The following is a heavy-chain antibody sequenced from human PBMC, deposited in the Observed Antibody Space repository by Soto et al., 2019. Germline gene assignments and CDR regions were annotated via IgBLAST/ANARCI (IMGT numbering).Heavy chain of an antibody. V-gene: IGHV1-69*06. J-gene: IGHJ6*02. CDR3: ERVLGGYSSGWPPRYYYYYGMDV. D-gene: IGHD6-19*01. Sequence: QVQLVQSGAEVKKPGSSVKVSCKASGGTFSSYAISWVRQAPGQGLEWMGGIIPIFGTANYALKFQGRVTITAGKVTSTAYMSLSRPRTEDTAVYYCERVLGGYSSGWPPRYYYYYGMDVWGQGTTVTVSS. CDR1: GGTFSSYA. CDR2: IIPIFGTA.